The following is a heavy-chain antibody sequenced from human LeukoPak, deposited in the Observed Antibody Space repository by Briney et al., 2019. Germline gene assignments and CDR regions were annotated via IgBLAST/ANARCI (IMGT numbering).Heavy chain of an antibody. CDR2: IYYSGST. J-gene: IGHJ4*02. CDR1: GGSISSYY. Sequence: SETLSLTCTVSGGSISSYYWSWIRQPPGKGLEWIGYIYYSGSTNYNPSLKSRVTISVDTSKNQFSLKLSSVTAADTAVYYCAREVVLFGVCFDYWGQGTLVTVSS. CDR3: AREVVLFGVCFDY. D-gene: IGHD2-2*01. V-gene: IGHV4-59*12.